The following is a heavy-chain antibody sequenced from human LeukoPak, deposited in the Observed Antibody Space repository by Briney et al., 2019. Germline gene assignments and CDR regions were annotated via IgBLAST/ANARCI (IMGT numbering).Heavy chain of an antibody. Sequence: GGPLRLSCAASGFTFSSYGMHWVRQAPGKGLEWVAVIWYDGSNKYYADSVKGRFTISRDNSKNTLYLQMNSLRAEDTAVNYCARVHLEWLVLGYFQHWGQGTLVTVSS. J-gene: IGHJ1*01. CDR2: IWYDGSNK. CDR1: GFTFSSYG. V-gene: IGHV3-33*01. CDR3: ARVHLEWLVLGYFQH. D-gene: IGHD6-19*01.